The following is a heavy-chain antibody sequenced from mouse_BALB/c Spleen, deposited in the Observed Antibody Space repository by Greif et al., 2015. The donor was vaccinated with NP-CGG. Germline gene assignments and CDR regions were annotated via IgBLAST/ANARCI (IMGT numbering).Heavy chain of an antibody. V-gene: IGHV5-17*02. CDR2: ISSGSSTI. CDR3: ARYGNYAMDY. CDR1: GFTFRSFG. J-gene: IGHJ4*01. Sequence: EVQLVESGGGLVQPGGSRKLSCAASGFTFRSFGMHWVRQAPEKGLEWVAYISSGSSTIYYADTVKGRFTISRDNPKNTLFLQMTSLRSEDTSMYYCARYGNYAMDYWGQGTSVTVSS. D-gene: IGHD2-1*01.